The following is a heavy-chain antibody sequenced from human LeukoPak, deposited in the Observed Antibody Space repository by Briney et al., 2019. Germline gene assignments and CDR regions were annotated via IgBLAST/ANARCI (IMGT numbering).Heavy chain of an antibody. CDR1: GFTFSSYA. Sequence: GGSLRLSCAASGFTFSSYAMSWVRQAPGKGLEWVSAISGSGGSTYYADSVKGRFTTSRDNSKNTLYLQMNSLRAEDTAVYYCAKEFLLWFGGLLIDAFDIWGQGTMVTVSS. V-gene: IGHV3-23*01. CDR2: ISGSGGST. CDR3: AKEFLLWFGGLLIDAFDI. J-gene: IGHJ3*02. D-gene: IGHD3-10*01.